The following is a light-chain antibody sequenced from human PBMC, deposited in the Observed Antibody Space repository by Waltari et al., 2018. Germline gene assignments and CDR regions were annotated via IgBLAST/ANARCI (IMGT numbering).Light chain of an antibody. V-gene: IGKV1-5*03. CDR1: QNINTW. CDR2: RAS. CDR3: QQYNSYSQT. Sequence: DIQMTPFPSTLSASVGDRVTITCRASQNINTWLAWYQQKPGQVPKLLIYRASNLQTGIPSRFSGSGSGTEFTLAISSLQPDDFATYYCQQYNSYSQTFGQGTKVEV. J-gene: IGKJ1*01.